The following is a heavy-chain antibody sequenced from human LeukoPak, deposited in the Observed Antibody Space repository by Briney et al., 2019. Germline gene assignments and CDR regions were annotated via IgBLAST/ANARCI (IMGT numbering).Heavy chain of an antibody. Sequence: ASVKVSCKTSGYTFTGYYLHWVRQAPGQGLEWMGWINPNSGGTNYAQKFQGRVTMTRDTSFSTAYMELSRLRSDDTAVYYCARVRGGVAIDYWGQGTLVTVSS. V-gene: IGHV1-2*02. CDR2: INPNSGGT. CDR1: GYTFTGYY. D-gene: IGHD2-15*01. CDR3: ARVRGGVAIDY. J-gene: IGHJ4*02.